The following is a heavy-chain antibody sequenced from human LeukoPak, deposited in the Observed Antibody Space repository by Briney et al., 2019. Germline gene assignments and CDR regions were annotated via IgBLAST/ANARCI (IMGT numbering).Heavy chain of an antibody. CDR2: IYYSGST. J-gene: IGHJ4*02. Sequence: KPSQTLSLTCTVSGGSVSSGGYYWSWIRQHPGKGLEWIGYIYYSGSTYYNSSLKSRVTISVDTSKNQFSLKLSSVTAADTAVYYCARDSSQGYFDYWGQGTLVTVSS. CDR1: GGSVSSGGYY. V-gene: IGHV4-31*03. CDR3: ARDSSQGYFDY. D-gene: IGHD6-13*01.